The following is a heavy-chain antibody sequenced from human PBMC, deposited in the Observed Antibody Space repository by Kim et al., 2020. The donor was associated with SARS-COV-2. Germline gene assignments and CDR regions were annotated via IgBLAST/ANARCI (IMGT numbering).Heavy chain of an antibody. CDR2: IIPIFGTA. Sequence: SVKVSCKASGGTFSSYAISWVRQAPGQGLEWMGGIIPIFGTANYAQKFQGRVTITADESTSTAYMEMSSLRSEDTAVYYCDHGGWYDAHWFDPWGQGTLVTVSS. V-gene: IGHV1-69*13. CDR3: DHGGWYDAHWFDP. J-gene: IGHJ5*02. D-gene: IGHD6-19*01. CDR1: GGTFSSYA.